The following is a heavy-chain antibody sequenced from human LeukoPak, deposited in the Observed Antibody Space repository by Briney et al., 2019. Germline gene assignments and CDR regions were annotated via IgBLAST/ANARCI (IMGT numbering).Heavy chain of an antibody. Sequence: PSQTLSLTCAVSGGSISSGGYSWSWIRQPPGKGLEWIGYIYHSGSTYYNPSLKSRVTISVDRSKNQFSLKLGSVTAADTAVYYCARAAMYYDILTGYSTVPNWFDPWGQGTLVTVSS. CDR1: GGSISSGGYS. CDR2: IYHSGST. V-gene: IGHV4-30-2*01. D-gene: IGHD3-9*01. CDR3: ARAAMYYDILTGYSTVPNWFDP. J-gene: IGHJ5*02.